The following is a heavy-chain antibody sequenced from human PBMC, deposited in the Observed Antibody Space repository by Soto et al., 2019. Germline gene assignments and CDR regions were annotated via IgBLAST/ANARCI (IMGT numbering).Heavy chain of an antibody. CDR1: GFTFSSYA. Sequence: QVQLVESGGGVVQPGRSLRLSCAASGFTFSSYAMHWVRRAPGKGLEWVAAVSHDGKSGFYADSVSGRFTVSRDNSNNLVYLQRARLRPVDTAVFYCARLDKCNGGGSWGQGTAVTVSS. CDR2: VSHDGKSG. D-gene: IGHD6-19*01. V-gene: IGHV3-30*14. CDR3: ARLDKCNGGGS. J-gene: IGHJ4*02.